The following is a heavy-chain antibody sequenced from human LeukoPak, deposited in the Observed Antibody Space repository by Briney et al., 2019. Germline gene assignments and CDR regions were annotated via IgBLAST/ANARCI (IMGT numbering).Heavy chain of an antibody. J-gene: IGHJ6*03. Sequence: SETLSLTCVVYGGSFSGYYWSWIRQPPGKGLEWIGEIDHSGTTNYNPSLKSRVTMSVDTSKNQFSLMVSSVTAADTAVYYCATGRNGVVPAPILGVGPWYNYHYMDVWGKGTTVTVSS. CDR2: IDHSGTT. D-gene: IGHD2-2*02. V-gene: IGHV4-34*01. CDR3: ATGRNGVVPAPILGVGPWYNYHYMDV. CDR1: GGSFSGYY.